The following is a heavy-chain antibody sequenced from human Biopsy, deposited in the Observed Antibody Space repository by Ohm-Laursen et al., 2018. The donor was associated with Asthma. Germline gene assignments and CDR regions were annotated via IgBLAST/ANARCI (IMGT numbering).Heavy chain of an antibody. J-gene: IGHJ4*02. CDR2: ILPMLGTA. D-gene: IGHD1-26*01. CDR3: ATPPVGSISYFDS. V-gene: IGHV1-69*01. CDR1: GDSFISYA. Sequence: SSVKVSCKAYGDSFISYAITWVRQAPGQALEWMGGILPMLGTANYAQKFQGRVTITADESTTTAYMELSSLRSEDTAVYFCATPPVGSISYFDSWGQGTLVTVSS.